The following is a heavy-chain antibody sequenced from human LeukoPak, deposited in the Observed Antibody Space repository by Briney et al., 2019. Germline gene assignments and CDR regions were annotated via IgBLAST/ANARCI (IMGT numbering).Heavy chain of an antibody. CDR3: ARQAYCGADCYSPDY. Sequence: SETLSLTCTVSGGSISSYSWSWVRQPPGKGLEWIGSIYTSESTNSNPSLKSRVTISVDTSKSQFSLKLSSVTAADTAVYYCARQAYCGADCYSPDYWGQGTLVTVSS. CDR1: GGSISSYS. V-gene: IGHV4-4*09. D-gene: IGHD2-21*02. CDR2: IYTSEST. J-gene: IGHJ4*02.